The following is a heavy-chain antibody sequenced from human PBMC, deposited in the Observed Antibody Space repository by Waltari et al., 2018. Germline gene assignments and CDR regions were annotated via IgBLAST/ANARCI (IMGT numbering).Heavy chain of an antibody. CDR3: ARHGRIRAVALIDY. V-gene: IGHV4-34*01. CDR2: INDSGST. D-gene: IGHD2-15*01. Sequence: QVQLQQWGAGLMKPSETLSLTCAVYGGSFSGYYLTWIRQPPGKGLEGIGEINDSGSTNYNSSHKTRVSISLDTSKNQFSLKLTSVTAADTALYYCARHGRIRAVALIDYWGQGTLVTVSS. CDR1: GGSFSGYY. J-gene: IGHJ4*02.